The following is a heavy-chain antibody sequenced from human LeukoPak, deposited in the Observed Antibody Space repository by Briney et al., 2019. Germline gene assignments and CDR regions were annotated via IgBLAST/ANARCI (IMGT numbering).Heavy chain of an antibody. J-gene: IGHJ4*02. CDR1: GFTFSDHY. D-gene: IGHD2-2*02. V-gene: IGHV3-72*01. CDR2: TRNKANSYTT. Sequence: GGSLRLSCAASGFTFSDHYMDWVRQAPGKGLEWVGLTRNKANSYTTEYAASVKGRFTISRDDSKNTLYLQMNSLKTEDTAVYYCTPPPGDIVVVPAATPADYWGQGTLVTVSS. CDR3: TPPPGDIVVVPAATPADY.